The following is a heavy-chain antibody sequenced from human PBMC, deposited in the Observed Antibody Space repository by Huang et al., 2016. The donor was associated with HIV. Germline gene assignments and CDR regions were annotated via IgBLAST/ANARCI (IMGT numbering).Heavy chain of an antibody. D-gene: IGHD5-18*01. Sequence: QVLLVQSGAEVRKPGSSVKVSCTAFGGTFSSYAISWVRQAPGQGLEWMRGIIPICGTANYTQKFQGRVTITVDESTNTGYMELTRLTSEDTAVYYCARTAYSYGFRQGYNWFDPWGQGTPVTVSS. V-gene: IGHV1-69*13. CDR2: IIPICGTA. CDR1: GGTFSSYA. J-gene: IGHJ5*02. CDR3: ARTAYSYGFRQGYNWFDP.